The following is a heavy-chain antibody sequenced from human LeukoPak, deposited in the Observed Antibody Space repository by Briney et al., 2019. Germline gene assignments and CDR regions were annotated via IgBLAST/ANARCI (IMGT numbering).Heavy chain of an antibody. CDR2: ITGSGGST. V-gene: IGHV3-23*01. CDR1: GFTFTTYA. CDR3: ATRTTVKNPRPDY. D-gene: IGHD4-17*01. J-gene: IGHJ4*02. Sequence: GGSLRLSCAASGFTFTTYAMNWVRQAPGKGLEWVSSITGSGGSTYYADSVKGRFTISSDNSKNTLYLQMNSLRAEDTAVYYCATRTTVKNPRPDYWGQGTLVTVSS.